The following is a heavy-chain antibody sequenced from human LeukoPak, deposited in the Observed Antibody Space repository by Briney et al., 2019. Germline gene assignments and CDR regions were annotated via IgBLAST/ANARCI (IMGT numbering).Heavy chain of an antibody. CDR3: ARSTTAMVTPFNY. Sequence: PSETLSLTCTVSGGSISSYYWSWIRQPAGKGLEWIGRIYTSGSTNYNPSLKSRVTISVDRSKNQFSLKLSSVTAADTAVYYCARSTTAMVTPFNYWGQGTLVTVSS. V-gene: IGHV4-4*07. CDR2: IYTSGST. D-gene: IGHD5-18*01. CDR1: GGSISSYY. J-gene: IGHJ4*02.